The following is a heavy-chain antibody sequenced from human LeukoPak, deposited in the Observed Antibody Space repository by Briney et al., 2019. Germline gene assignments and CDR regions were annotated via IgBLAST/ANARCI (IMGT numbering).Heavy chain of an antibody. V-gene: IGHV4-59*01. D-gene: IGHD1-1*01. CDR3: ARARTGFDL. CDR1: GGSISNYY. CDR2: IYSSGNT. J-gene: IGHJ5*02. Sequence: SETLSLTCTVSGGSISNYYWSWVRQPPGKGLEWIGYIYSSGNTNYNPSLKSRVTISVDTSKNQLSLKLSSVTAADSAVYYCARARTGFDLWGQGALVTVSS.